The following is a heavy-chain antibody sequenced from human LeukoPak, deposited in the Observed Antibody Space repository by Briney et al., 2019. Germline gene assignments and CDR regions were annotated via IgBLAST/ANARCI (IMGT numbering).Heavy chain of an antibody. J-gene: IGHJ4*02. CDR3: ARGYNSGWYAY. CDR1: GYSISSGYY. V-gene: IGHV4-38-2*02. CDR2: IYHAGST. D-gene: IGHD6-19*01. Sequence: PSETLSLTCTVSGYSISSGYYWGWIRQSPGKGLEWIGSIYHAGSTFHNPSLKSRVTISVDTSKNQCSLKVNSVTAADTAVYYCARGYNSGWYAYWGQGTLVTVSS.